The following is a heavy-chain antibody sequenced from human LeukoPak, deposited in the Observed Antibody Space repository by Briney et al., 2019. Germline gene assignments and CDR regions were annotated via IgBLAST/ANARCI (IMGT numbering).Heavy chain of an antibody. CDR1: GFTFSSYA. CDR2: ISYDGSNK. V-gene: IGHV3-30-3*01. D-gene: IGHD2-8*01. Sequence: GGSLRLSCAASGFTFSSYAMHWVRQAPGKGLEWVAVISYDGSNKYYADSVKGRFTIARDNSKNTLYLQMNRLRAEDTAVYYCARDITNGVMDYYYGMAVGGQGTTVTVSS. CDR3: ARDITNGVMDYYYGMAV. J-gene: IGHJ6*02.